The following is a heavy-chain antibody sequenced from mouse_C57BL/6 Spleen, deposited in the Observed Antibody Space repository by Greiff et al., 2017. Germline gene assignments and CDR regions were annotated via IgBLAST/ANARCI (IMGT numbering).Heavy chain of an antibody. CDR2: IYPSDSET. J-gene: IGHJ3*01. Sequence: QVQLQQPGAELVRPGSSVKLSCKASGYTFTSYWMDWVKQRPGQGLEWIGNIYPSDSETHYNQKFKDKATLTVDKSSSTAYMQLSSLTSEDSAVYYCARFLYDYDGGFAYWGQGTLVTVSA. V-gene: IGHV1-61*01. D-gene: IGHD2-4*01. CDR3: ARFLYDYDGGFAY. CDR1: GYTFTSYW.